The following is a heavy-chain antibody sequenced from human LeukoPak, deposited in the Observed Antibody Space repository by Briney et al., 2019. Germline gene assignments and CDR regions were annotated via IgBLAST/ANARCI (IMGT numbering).Heavy chain of an antibody. J-gene: IGHJ4*02. CDR1: GYTFSGYY. V-gene: IGHV1-2*02. D-gene: IGHD3-22*01. CDR3: ASSVVIGFDS. CDR2: INPKSGDT. Sequence: GASVKVSCKASGYTFSGYYMHWVRQAPGQGLEWMAWINPKSGDTNYAQKFQGRVTLTRDTSISTAYMELSSLNSDDTAVYYCASSVVIGFDSWGQGTLVTVSS.